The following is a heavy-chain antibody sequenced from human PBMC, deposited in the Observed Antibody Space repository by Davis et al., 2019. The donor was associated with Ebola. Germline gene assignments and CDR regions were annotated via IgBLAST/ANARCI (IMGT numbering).Heavy chain of an antibody. D-gene: IGHD5-18*01. J-gene: IGHJ4*02. CDR3: ASGVDTVFNY. V-gene: IGHV4-59*08. CDR1: GGSISSYY. CDR2: IYYSGST. Sequence: SETLSLTCTVSGGSISSYYWSWIRQPPGKGLEWIGYIYYSGSTYYNPSLKSRVTISVDTSKNQFSLKLSSVTAADTAVYYCASGVDTVFNYWGQGTLVTVSS.